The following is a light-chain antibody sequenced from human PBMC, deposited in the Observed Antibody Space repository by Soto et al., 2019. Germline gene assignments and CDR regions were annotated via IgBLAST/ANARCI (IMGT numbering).Light chain of an antibody. CDR2: DTT. Sequence: QAVVTQEPSLTVSPGGTVTLTCGSSTGAVTSGQYPYWYQQKPGQAPRTLIYDTTNKHSWTPARFSGSLLGGRAALTFSGEHPEDEADYYCLLSYSGARVFGGGTKLTVL. J-gene: IGLJ3*02. V-gene: IGLV7-46*01. CDR3: LLSYSGARV. CDR1: TGAVTSGQY.